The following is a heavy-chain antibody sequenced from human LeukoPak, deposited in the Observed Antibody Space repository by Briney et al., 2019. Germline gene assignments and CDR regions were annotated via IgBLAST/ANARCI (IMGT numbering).Heavy chain of an antibody. CDR2: IWYDGSNK. CDR3: AKDFAPPTTGTVYYFDY. Sequence: PGGSLRLSCAASGFTFSSYGMHWVRQAPGKGLEWVAVIWYDGSNKYYADSVKGRFTISRDNSKNTLYLQMNSLRAEDTAVYYCAKDFAPPTTGTVYYFDYWGQGTLVTVS. CDR1: GFTFSSYG. V-gene: IGHV3-33*06. D-gene: IGHD1-1*01. J-gene: IGHJ4*02.